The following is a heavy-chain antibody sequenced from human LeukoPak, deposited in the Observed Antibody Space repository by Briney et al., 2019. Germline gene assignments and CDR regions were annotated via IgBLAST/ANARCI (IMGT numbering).Heavy chain of an antibody. V-gene: IGHV3-66*01. D-gene: IGHD6-19*01. CDR1: GFTVSSNY. CDR3: ARESFSGWYSRDAFDI. J-gene: IGHJ3*02. CDR2: IYSGGST. Sequence: GGSLRLSCAASGFTVSSNYMSWVRQAPGKGLEWVSVIYSGGSTYYADSVKGRFTISRDNSKNTLYLQMNSLRAEDTAVYYCARESFSGWYSRDAFDIWGQGTMVTVS.